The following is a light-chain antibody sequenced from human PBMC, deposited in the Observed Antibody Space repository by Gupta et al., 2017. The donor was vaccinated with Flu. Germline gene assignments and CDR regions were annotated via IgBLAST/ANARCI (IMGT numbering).Light chain of an antibody. CDR1: PSHPGSHF. CDR3: ATGDDSGSEWV. J-gene: IGLJ3*02. V-gene: IGLV1-47*01. CDR2: RNG. Sequence: QSVLTQPPSASGTPGQSVTISCSGSPSHPGSHFVFWYQQLPRAAPTLLIYRNGQRPSGVPDRFSGSRSGTTATLAISGLRAEDEANYYCATGDDSGSEWVFGGGTKVTVL.